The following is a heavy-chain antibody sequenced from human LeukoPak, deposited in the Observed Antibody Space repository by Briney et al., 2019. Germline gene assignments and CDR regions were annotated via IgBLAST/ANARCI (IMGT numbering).Heavy chain of an antibody. J-gene: IGHJ4*02. Sequence: ASVQVSCKASGYTFTSYVMHWVRQAPGQRLEWMGWINTGNGNTKYSQKFQGRVTITRDTSASTAYMELSSLRSEDTAVYYCARGSSDYPRYFDYWGQGSLVTVSS. CDR2: INTGNGNT. D-gene: IGHD3-22*01. V-gene: IGHV1-3*04. CDR1: GYTFTSYV. CDR3: ARGSSDYPRYFDY.